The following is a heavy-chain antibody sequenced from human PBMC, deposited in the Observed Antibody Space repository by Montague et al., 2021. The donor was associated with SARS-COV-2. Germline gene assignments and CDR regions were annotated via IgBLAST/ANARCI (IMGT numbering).Heavy chain of an antibody. CDR3: AGQKMGSVTIFVVVMDDRWFDP. V-gene: IGHV4-39*01. J-gene: IGHJ5*02. D-gene: IGHD3-3*01. Sequence: SETLSLTCTVSDGSFSSSSYYWGCIRQPPGQGPVWVGNIYYSGSTYYNPSLQSRVTISVDTSKNQFSLKLISVTAADTAVYYCAGQKMGSVTIFVVVMDDRWFDPWGQGTLVTVSS. CDR1: DGSFSSSSYY. CDR2: IYYSGST.